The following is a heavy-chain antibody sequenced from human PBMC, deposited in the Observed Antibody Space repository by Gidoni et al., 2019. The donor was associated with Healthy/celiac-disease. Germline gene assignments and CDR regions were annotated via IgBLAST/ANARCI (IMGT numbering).Heavy chain of an antibody. CDR1: GLPVSSYA. J-gene: IGHJ4*02. CDR2: ISGSGGST. CDR3: AKPARREVAVAGRGFDY. V-gene: IGHV3-23*01. Sequence: EVQLLESGGGLVQPGGSLRPPCAGSGLPVSSYAMRWVHQAPGKGLEWVSAISGSGGSTYYADSVKGRFTISRDNSKNTLYLQMNSLRAEDTAVYYCAKPARREVAVAGRGFDYWGQGTLVTVSS. D-gene: IGHD6-19*01.